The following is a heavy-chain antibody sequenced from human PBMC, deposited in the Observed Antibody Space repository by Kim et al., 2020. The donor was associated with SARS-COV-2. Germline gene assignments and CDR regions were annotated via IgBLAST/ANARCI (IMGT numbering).Heavy chain of an antibody. CDR2: INSDGSST. CDR3: ARVMVRGVIPRYYYYGMDV. CDR1: GFTFSSYW. Sequence: GGSLRLSCAASGFTFSSYWMHWVRQAPGKGLVWVSRINSDGSSTSYADSVKGRFTISRDNAKNTLYLQMNSLRAEDTAVYYCARVMVRGVIPRYYYYGMDVWGQGTTVTVSS. D-gene: IGHD3-10*01. J-gene: IGHJ6*02. V-gene: IGHV3-74*01.